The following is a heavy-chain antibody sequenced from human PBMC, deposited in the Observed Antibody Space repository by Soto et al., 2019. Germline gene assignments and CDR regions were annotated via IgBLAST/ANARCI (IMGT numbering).Heavy chain of an antibody. Sequence: QVQLVESGGGVVQPGGSLRLSCEASGFMFSTYGTQWVRQAQGKGLEWVAMIWYDGSYKYYADSVKGRFTMSRDNSTNMVYVEMNSLRSENTAVYYCARAYCTNGVCSYFDQWGQGQLVTVSS. CDR1: GFMFSTYG. CDR2: IWYDGSYK. CDR3: ARAYCTNGVCSYFDQ. V-gene: IGHV3-33*01. J-gene: IGHJ4*02. D-gene: IGHD2-8*01.